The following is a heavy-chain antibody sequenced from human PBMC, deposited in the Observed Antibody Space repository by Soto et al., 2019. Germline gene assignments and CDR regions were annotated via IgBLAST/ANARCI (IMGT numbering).Heavy chain of an antibody. D-gene: IGHD3-3*01. Sequence: QVQLVQSGAEVKKPGSSVKVSCKASGYTFTSYYMHWVRQAPGQGLEWMGIINPSGGSTSYAQKFQGTVTMTRYKSTSTVYMERSSLRSEDTAVYYCARNQNRYYDFDGWNYYYDMDVWGKGTTVTVSS. J-gene: IGHJ6*03. CDR3: ARNQNRYYDFDGWNYYYDMDV. CDR2: INPSGGST. V-gene: IGHV1-46*03. CDR1: GYTFTSYY.